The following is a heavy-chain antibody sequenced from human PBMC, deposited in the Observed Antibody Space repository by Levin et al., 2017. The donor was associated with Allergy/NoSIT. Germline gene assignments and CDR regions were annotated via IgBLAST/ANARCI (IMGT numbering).Heavy chain of an antibody. CDR1: GFTFNNYA. Sequence: SCTASGFTFNNYAMSWVRQAPGKGLEWVSAISTAGSNTYYSDSVKGRFTISRDNSKNTLYLHMNSLRAEDTAVYYCAKDGAGTYYGIDYWGQGSLVTVSS. J-gene: IGHJ4*02. CDR2: ISTAGSNT. CDR3: AKDGAGTYYGIDY. V-gene: IGHV3-23*01. D-gene: IGHD1-26*01.